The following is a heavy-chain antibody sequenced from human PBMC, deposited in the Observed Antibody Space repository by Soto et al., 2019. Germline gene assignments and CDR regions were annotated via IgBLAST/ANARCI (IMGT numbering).Heavy chain of an antibody. Sequence: ENLFPPPTVSCGFLPRGCFYLGWVPQPPGKGLEWIGNIYHSGGTNYNPSLKSRVTLSVDTSKNQFSLKLSSVTAADTAVYYCARCGIQLWSVPFEYWGHGTLVTVSS. J-gene: IGHJ4*01. D-gene: IGHD5-18*01. CDR1: CGFLPRGCFY. CDR2: IYHSGGT. V-gene: IGHV4-61*01. CDR3: ARCGIQLWSVPFEY.